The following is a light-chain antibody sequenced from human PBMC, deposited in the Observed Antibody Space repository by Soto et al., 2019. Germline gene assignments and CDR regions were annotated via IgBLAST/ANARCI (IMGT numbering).Light chain of an antibody. Sequence: QSVLTQPPSASGTPGQKITISCSGSRSNIGDNYVFWYQHLPGTAPKLLIYTDNQRPSGVPDRFSGSKSGTSASLAISGLRSEDEAVYYCATWDVSLSGVIFGGGTKLTVL. J-gene: IGLJ2*01. CDR3: ATWDVSLSGVI. CDR2: TDN. V-gene: IGLV1-47*01. CDR1: RSNIGDNY.